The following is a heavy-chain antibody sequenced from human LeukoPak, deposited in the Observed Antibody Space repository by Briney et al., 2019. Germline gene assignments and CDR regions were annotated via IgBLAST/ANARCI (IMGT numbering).Heavy chain of an antibody. D-gene: IGHD2-2*01. CDR3: ARLVVVPSVWFDP. CDR2: IYYSGST. V-gene: IGHV4-30-4*01. CDR1: GGSISSGDYY. J-gene: IGHJ5*02. Sequence: PSGTLSLTCTVSGGSISSGDYYWSWIRQHPGKGLEWIGYIYYSGSTYYDPSLKSRVTISVDTSKNQFSLKLSSVTAADTAVYYCARLVVVPSVWFDPWGQGTLVTVSS.